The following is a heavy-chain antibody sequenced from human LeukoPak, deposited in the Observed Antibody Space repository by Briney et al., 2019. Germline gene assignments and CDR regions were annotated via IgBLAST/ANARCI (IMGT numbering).Heavy chain of an antibody. Sequence: SETVSLTCTVSGGSISSYYWSWIRPPPGGGLEWIGNLYYSESTNYNPSLKSRVTISVDTSKNQFSLKLSSVTAADTAVYYCARVRVYYYGMDVWGKGTTVTVSS. CDR2: LYYSEST. J-gene: IGHJ6*04. CDR1: GGSISSYY. V-gene: IGHV4-59*13. CDR3: ARVRVYYYGMDV. D-gene: IGHD3-10*01.